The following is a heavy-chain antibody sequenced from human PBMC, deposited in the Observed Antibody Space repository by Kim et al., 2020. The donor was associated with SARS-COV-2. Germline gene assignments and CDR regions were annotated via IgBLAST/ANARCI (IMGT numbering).Heavy chain of an antibody. D-gene: IGHD6-13*01. J-gene: IGHJ6*02. CDR3: AISKDGAAYGMDV. CDR1: GYSFSSYW. Sequence: GESLKISCKGSGYSFSSYWIGWVRQMPGKGLEWMGIIYPGDSDTRYSPSFQGQVTISADKSISTAYLHWSSLKASDTAMYYCAISKDGAAYGMDVWGRGTTVTVSS. V-gene: IGHV5-51*01. CDR2: IYPGDSDT.